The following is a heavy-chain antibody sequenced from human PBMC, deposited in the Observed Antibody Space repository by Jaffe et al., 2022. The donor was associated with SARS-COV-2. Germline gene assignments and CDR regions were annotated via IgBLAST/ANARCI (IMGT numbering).Heavy chain of an antibody. CDR3: ARGTGYYGSGSYSAFDP. D-gene: IGHD3-10*01. Sequence: QVQLQQWGAGLLKPSETLSLTCAVYGGSFSGYYWSWIRQPPGKGLEWIGEINHSGSTNYNPSLKSRVTISVDTSKNQFSLKLSSVTAADTAVYYCARGTGYYGSGSYSAFDPWGQGTLVTVSS. V-gene: IGHV4-34*01. J-gene: IGHJ5*02. CDR1: GGSFSGYY. CDR2: INHSGST.